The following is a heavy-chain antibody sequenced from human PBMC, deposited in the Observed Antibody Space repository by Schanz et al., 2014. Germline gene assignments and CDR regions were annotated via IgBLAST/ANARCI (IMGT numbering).Heavy chain of an antibody. J-gene: IGHJ4*02. CDR2: ISASGGTT. D-gene: IGHD6-13*01. CDR1: GFTFSTFA. Sequence: VHLLESGGGLVEPGGSLRLSCAASGFTFSTFAMHWVRQAPGKGLEWVSAISASGGTTYYADSVKGRFTISRDNSKNLLYLQMNSLRAEDTAVYYCAKSQGSSFDSWGQGTLXTVSS. CDR3: AKSQGSSFDS. V-gene: IGHV3-23*01.